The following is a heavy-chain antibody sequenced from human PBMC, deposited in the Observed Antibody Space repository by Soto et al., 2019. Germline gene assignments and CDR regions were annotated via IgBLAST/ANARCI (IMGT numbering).Heavy chain of an antibody. Sequence: PGGSLRLSCAASGFTFSSTWIHWVRQAPGKGLVWVSQINHNGVTTTYADSVKGRFTISRDNAKNTVYLQMNSLRAEDTAVYYCATHGRYAQYAWGQGTTVTVSS. D-gene: IGHD2-2*01. CDR1: GFTFSSTW. CDR2: INHNGVTT. CDR3: ATHGRYAQYA. J-gene: IGHJ6*02. V-gene: IGHV3-74*01.